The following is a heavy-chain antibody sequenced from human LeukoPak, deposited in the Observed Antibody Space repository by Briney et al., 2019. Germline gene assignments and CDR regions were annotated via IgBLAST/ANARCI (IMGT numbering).Heavy chain of an antibody. D-gene: IGHD6-13*01. J-gene: IGHJ4*02. CDR3: ARSGYSSSWYGFDY. Sequence: GGSLRLSCAASGFTFSSYSMNWVRQAPGKGLEWVSSISSSSSYIYYADSVKGRFTISRDNTKNSLYLQMNSLRAEDTAVYYCARSGYSSSWYGFDYWGQGTLVTVSS. CDR1: GFTFSSYS. CDR2: ISSSSSYI. V-gene: IGHV3-21*01.